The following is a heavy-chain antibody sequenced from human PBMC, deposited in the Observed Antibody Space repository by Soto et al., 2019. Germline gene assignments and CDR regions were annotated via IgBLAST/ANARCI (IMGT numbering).Heavy chain of an antibody. CDR1: GGTFSSYT. CDR3: ARAPLYYDSSGYYYFDY. Sequence: ASVKVSCKASGGTFSSYTISWVRQAPGQGLEWMGRIIPILGIANYAQKFQGRVTITADKSTSTAYMELSSLRSEDTAVYYCARAPLYYDSSGYYYFDYWGQGTLVTVSS. V-gene: IGHV1-69*02. CDR2: IIPILGIA. J-gene: IGHJ4*02. D-gene: IGHD3-22*01.